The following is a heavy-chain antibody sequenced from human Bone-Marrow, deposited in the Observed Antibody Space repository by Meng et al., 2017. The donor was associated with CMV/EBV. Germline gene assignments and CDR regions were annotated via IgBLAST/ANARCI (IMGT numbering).Heavy chain of an antibody. D-gene: IGHD2-2*01. CDR1: GYSFTSYW. V-gene: IGHV5-51*01. J-gene: IGHJ6*02. CDR3: AKDILDCSSTSCYGTRYYYYGMDV. Sequence: KVSCKGSGYSFTSYWIGWVRQMPGKGLEWMGIIYPGDSDTRYSPSFQGQVTISADKSISTAYMELSSLRSEDTALYYCAKDILDCSSTSCYGTRYYYYGMDVWGQGTTVNVAS. CDR2: IYPGDSDT.